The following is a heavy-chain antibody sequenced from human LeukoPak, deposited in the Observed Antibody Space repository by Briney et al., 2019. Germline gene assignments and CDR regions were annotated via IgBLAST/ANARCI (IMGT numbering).Heavy chain of an antibody. V-gene: IGHV3-30-3*01. J-gene: IGHJ4*02. CDR3: ARDGGGGYNQIDF. CDR2: VSHDGIQT. Sequence: GGSLRLSCAASGFTVSHYAMHWVRQGLVKGLESMAVVSHDGIQTYYADSVKGRFTISRDNSKSTLFLQMNSLRAEDTAVYYCARDGGGGYNQIDFWGQGTLVTVSS. D-gene: IGHD5-24*01. CDR1: GFTVSHYA.